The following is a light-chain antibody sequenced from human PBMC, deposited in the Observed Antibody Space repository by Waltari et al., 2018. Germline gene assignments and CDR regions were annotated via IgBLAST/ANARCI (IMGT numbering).Light chain of an antibody. J-gene: IGKJ2*01. CDR3: QQSHTSPVT. CDR2: GAS. V-gene: IGKV1-39*01. Sequence: DIQMTQSPSSLSASVGDRVTISCHSSQDINISLNWYQHKTGEAPKILIYGASTLPSGVPSRFACSGSGTKFTLTINGLQPDDFASYFCQQSHTSPVTFGQGTTLE. CDR1: QDINIS.